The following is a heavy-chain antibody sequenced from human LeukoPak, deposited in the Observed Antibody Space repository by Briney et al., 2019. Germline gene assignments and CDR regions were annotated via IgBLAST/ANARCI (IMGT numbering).Heavy chain of an antibody. CDR2: INHSGST. J-gene: IGHJ4*02. D-gene: IGHD3-9*01. Sequence: SETLSLTCAVYGGSFSGYYWSWIRQPPGKGLEWIGEINHSGSTNYNPSLKSRVTISVDTSKNQFSLKLSSVTAADTAVYYCARRKSQDYDILTGYYKGARYFDYWGQGTLVTVSS. CDR1: GGSFSGYY. CDR3: ARRKSQDYDILTGYYKGARYFDY. V-gene: IGHV4-34*01.